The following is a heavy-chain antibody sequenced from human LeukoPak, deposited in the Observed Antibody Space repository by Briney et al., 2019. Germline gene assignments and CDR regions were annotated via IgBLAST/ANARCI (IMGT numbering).Heavy chain of an antibody. V-gene: IGHV4-59*08. CDR3: ARIPYDSSGYYDY. D-gene: IGHD3-22*01. CDR2: IYYSGST. Sequence: SETLSLTCTVSGGSISSYYWSWIRQPPGKGLEWIGYIYYSGSTNYNPSLKSRVTISVDTSKNQFSLKLSSVTAADTAVYYCARIPYDSSGYYDYWGQGTLVTVSS. J-gene: IGHJ4*02. CDR1: GGSISSYY.